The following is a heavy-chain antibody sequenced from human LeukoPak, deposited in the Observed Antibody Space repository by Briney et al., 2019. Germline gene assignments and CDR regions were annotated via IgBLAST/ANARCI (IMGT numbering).Heavy chain of an antibody. Sequence: ASVKVSCKASGYAFTGYDMHWVRQAPGQGLEWMGWINPNSGGTNYAQKFQGRVTMTRDTSISTAYMELSSLRSEDTAVYYCATENRYYYDSSGYPKDWGQGTLVTVSS. D-gene: IGHD3-22*01. CDR1: GYAFTGYD. CDR3: ATENRYYYDSSGYPKD. CDR2: INPNSGGT. J-gene: IGHJ4*02. V-gene: IGHV1-2*02.